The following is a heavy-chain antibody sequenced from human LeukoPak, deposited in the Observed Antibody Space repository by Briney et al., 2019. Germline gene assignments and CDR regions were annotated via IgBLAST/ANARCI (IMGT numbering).Heavy chain of an antibody. CDR1: VYTYTVCY. J-gene: IGHJ4*02. Sequence: GASVSLFYKACVYTYTVCYMHCVPQACGQGREGMGWITPNSGGTNYAQKFQGRVTMTRDTSISTAYMELTRLRSDDTAVYYCATETEGSGWVLSYWGQGTLVTVSS. CDR2: ITPNSGGT. V-gene: IGHV1-2*02. D-gene: IGHD6-19*01. CDR3: ATETEGSGWVLSY.